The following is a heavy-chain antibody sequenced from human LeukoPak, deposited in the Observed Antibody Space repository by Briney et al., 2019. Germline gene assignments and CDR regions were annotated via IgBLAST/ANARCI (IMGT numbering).Heavy chain of an antibody. CDR2: INHSGST. CDR3: ARLWGGSGSNYDY. V-gene: IGHV4-34*01. J-gene: IGHJ4*02. CDR1: GGSFSGYY. Sequence: SETLSLTCAVYGGSFSGYYWSWIRQPPGKGLEWIGEINHSGSTNYNPSLKSRVTISVDTSKNQFSLKLSSVTAADTAVYYCARLWGGSGSNYDYWGQGTLVTASS. D-gene: IGHD3-10*01.